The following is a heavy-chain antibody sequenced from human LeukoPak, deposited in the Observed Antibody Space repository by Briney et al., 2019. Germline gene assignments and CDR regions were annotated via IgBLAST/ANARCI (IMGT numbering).Heavy chain of an antibody. D-gene: IGHD4-17*01. Sequence: PSETLSLICTGFGVSVSGYYLNWVRQPPGKGLEGIGHLYKCGTTNYNPSLKSRLTISADTSKNQFSLKLRSVTAADTAVYYCAREDPQTTVPEGMDVWGQGTTVTVS. CDR2: LYKCGTT. CDR1: GVSVSGYY. V-gene: IGHV4-59*02. CDR3: AREDPQTTVPEGMDV. J-gene: IGHJ6*02.